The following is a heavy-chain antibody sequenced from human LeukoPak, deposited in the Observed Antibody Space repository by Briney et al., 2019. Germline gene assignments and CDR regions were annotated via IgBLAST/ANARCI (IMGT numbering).Heavy chain of an antibody. CDR3: ARNGYYYDSSGYYD. J-gene: IGHJ4*02. D-gene: IGHD3-22*01. CDR1: GGSISSYY. Sequence: SETLSLTCTVSGGSISSYYWSWIRQPPGKGLEWIGEINHSGSTNYNPSLKSRVTISVDTSKNQFSLKLSSVTAADTAVYYCARNGYYYDSSGYYDWGQGTLVTVSS. V-gene: IGHV4-59*08. CDR2: INHSGST.